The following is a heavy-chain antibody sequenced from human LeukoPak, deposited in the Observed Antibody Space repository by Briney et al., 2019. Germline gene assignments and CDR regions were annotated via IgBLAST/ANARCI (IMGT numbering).Heavy chain of an antibody. CDR2: ISSSSSYI. CDR1: GFTFSSYS. D-gene: IGHD5-18*01. V-gene: IGHV3-21*01. J-gene: IGHJ4*02. CDR3: ARDSGYSYGYCGDY. Sequence: GGSLRLSCAASGFTFSSYSMNWVRQAPGKGLEWASSISSSSSYIYYADSVKGRFTISRDNAKNSLYLQMNSLRAEDTAVYYCARDSGYSYGYCGDYWGQGTLVTVSS.